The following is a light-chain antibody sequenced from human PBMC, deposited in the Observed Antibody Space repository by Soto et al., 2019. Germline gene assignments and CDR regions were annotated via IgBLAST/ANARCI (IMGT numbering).Light chain of an antibody. CDR2: DAS. J-gene: IGKJ5*01. CDR3: QQYDNLPIT. V-gene: IGKV1-33*01. CDR1: QDISNY. Sequence: DIQMTQSPSSLSASVGDRVTITCQASQDISNYLNWYQQKPGKAPKLLIYDASNLETRVPSRFSGSGSGTDFTFTISTLQPEDIATYSCQQYDNLPITFGQGTRLEI.